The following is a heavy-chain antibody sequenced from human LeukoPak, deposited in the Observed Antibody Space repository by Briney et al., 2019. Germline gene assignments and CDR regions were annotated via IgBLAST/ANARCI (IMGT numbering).Heavy chain of an antibody. CDR1: GGTFSSYA. Sequence: VASVKVSCKASGGTFSSYAISWVRQAPGQGLEWMGGIIPIFGTANYAQKFQGRVTITADESTSTAYMELSSLRSEDTAVYYCASRRHSSGWYVNYYYGMDVWGQGTTVTVSS. CDR2: IIPIFGTA. J-gene: IGHJ6*02. D-gene: IGHD6-19*01. V-gene: IGHV1-69*13. CDR3: ASRRHSSGWYVNYYYGMDV.